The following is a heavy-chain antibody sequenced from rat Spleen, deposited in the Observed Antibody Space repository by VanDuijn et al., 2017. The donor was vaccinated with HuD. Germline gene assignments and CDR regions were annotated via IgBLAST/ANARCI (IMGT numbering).Heavy chain of an antibody. CDR3: TRDTPDY. CDR1: GFTFSDYG. V-gene: IGHV5-29*01. Sequence: EVQLVESGGALVQPGRSLNLSCAASGFTFSDYGMACVRQATTKGLEWVATISYGESSGHSSTYYRDSVKGRFTISRDNAKSTLYLQMNSLRSEDTATYYCTRDTPDYWGQGVMVTVSS. CDR2: ISYGESSGHSST. D-gene: IGHD2-1*01. J-gene: IGHJ2*01.